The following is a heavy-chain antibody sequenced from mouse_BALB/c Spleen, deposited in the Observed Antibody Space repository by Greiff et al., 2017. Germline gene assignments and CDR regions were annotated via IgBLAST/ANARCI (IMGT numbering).Heavy chain of an antibody. J-gene: IGHJ2*01. Sequence: EVKVVESGGGLVKPGGSLKLSCAASGFTFSSYAMSWVRQSPEKRLEWVAEISSGGSYTYYPDTVTGRFTISRDNAKNTLYLEMSSLRSEDTAMYYCARKEYGNYFDYWGQGTTLTVSS. CDR2: ISSGGSYT. CDR1: GFTFSSYA. CDR3: ARKEYGNYFDY. D-gene: IGHD2-10*02. V-gene: IGHV5-9-4*01.